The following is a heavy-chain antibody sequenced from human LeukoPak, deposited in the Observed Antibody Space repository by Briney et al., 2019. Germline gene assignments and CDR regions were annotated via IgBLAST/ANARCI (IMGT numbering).Heavy chain of an antibody. CDR1: GFTFSSYS. J-gene: IGHJ4*02. Sequence: GGSLRLSCAASGFTFSSYSMNWVRRAPGKGLESVSSISSSSSNIYYADSVKGRFTISRDNSKNTLYLQMNSLRAEDTAVYYCARSRGYRGYDSNSFDYWGQGTLVTVSS. D-gene: IGHD5-12*01. CDR2: ISSSSSNI. CDR3: ARSRGYRGYDSNSFDY. V-gene: IGHV3-21*01.